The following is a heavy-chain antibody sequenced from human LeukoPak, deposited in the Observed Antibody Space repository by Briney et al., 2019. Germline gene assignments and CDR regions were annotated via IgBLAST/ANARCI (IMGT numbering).Heavy chain of an antibody. Sequence: SETLSLTCAVYGGSFSGYYWSWIRQPPGKGLEWIGEINHSGSTNYNPSLKSRVTISVDTSKNQFSLKLSSVTAADTAVYYCARGGGSDSSSPYDYWGQGTLVTASS. CDR1: GGSFSGYY. V-gene: IGHV4-34*01. CDR3: ARGGGSDSSSPYDY. D-gene: IGHD6-13*01. CDR2: INHSGST. J-gene: IGHJ4*02.